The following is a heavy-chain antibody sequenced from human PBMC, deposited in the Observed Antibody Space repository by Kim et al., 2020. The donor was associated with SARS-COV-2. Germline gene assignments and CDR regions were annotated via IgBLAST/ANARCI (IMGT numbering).Heavy chain of an antibody. V-gene: IGHV3-23*01. Sequence: GGSLRLSCAASGFTFNYYAMSWVRQAPGKGLELVSAISASGDTYHADSVKGRFTISRDNSEDTLYLQMNSLRAEDTALYYCAKEVYGSGSPYYYYYYGM. D-gene: IGHD3-10*01. CDR3: AKEVYGSGSPYYYYYYGM. CDR1: GFTFNYYA. CDR2: ISASGDT. J-gene: IGHJ6*01.